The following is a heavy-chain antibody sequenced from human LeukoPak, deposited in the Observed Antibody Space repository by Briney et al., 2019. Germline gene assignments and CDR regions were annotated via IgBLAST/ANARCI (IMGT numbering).Heavy chain of an antibody. V-gene: IGHV4-59*01. D-gene: IGHD3-10*01. J-gene: IGHJ4*02. CDR1: GGSISSYY. CDR3: ARGSGGANYFDY. CDR2: IYYTGST. Sequence: SETLSLTCTVSGGSISSYYWSWIRQPPGEGLEWIGYIYYTGSTNYNPSLKSRDTISVDKAKNQFSLKLSAVTATDTAVFYCARGSGGANYFDYWGQGALVTVSS.